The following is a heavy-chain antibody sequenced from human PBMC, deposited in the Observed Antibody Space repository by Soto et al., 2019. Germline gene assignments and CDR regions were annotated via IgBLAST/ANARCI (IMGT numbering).Heavy chain of an antibody. D-gene: IGHD2-8*02. CDR3: TGEDASGY. CDR1: GFTVSSYG. CDR2: ISRDGRTT. J-gene: IGHJ4*02. Sequence: QVQLEESGGGVVQPGRSLRLSCAVSGFTVSSYGMHWVRQAPGKGLEWVAVISRDGRTTFYADSVKGRFTISKDNSRNTLFLEMNSLRDDDMAVYYCTGEDASGYWGQGTLVTVS. V-gene: IGHV3-30*03.